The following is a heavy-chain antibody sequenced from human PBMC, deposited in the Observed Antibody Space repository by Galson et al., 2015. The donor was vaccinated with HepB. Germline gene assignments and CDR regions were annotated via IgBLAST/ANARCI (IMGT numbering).Heavy chain of an antibody. V-gene: IGHV3-74*01. CDR3: ACVRGDY. J-gene: IGHJ4*02. D-gene: IGHD5/OR15-5a*01. Sequence: SLRLSCAASGFTFSNYRLHWVRQAPGKGLVWVSGINNDGRTTNYADSVKGRFTTSRDNANRMLYLQMNNLRVEDTAIYYCACVRGDYWSQGTLVTVSS. CDR1: GFTFSNYR. CDR2: INNDGRTT.